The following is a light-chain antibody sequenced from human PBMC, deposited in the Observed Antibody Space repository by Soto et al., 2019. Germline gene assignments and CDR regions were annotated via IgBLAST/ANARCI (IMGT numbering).Light chain of an antibody. J-gene: IGLJ2*01. CDR1: TSDIGTYDY. CDR2: EVN. CDR3: SSYGGSNTPLI. V-gene: IGLV2-14*01. Sequence: QSALTQPAAVSGSPGQSITISCTGSTSDIGTYDYVSWYQQLPGKAPKLMIYEVNNRPSGVSNRFSGSKSGNTASLTISGVQAEDEADYYCSSYGGSNTPLIFGGGTKLTVL.